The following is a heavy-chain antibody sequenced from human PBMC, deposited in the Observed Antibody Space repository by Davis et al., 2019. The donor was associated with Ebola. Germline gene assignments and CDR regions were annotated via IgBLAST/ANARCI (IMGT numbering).Heavy chain of an antibody. CDR1: GFTFSSYG. V-gene: IGHV3-30*03. CDR2: ISYDGSNK. CDR3: ASCIVGATCYFDY. Sequence: PGGSLRLSCAASGFTFSSYGMHWVRQAPGKGLEWVAVISYDGSNKYYADSVKGRFTISRDNSKNTLYLQMNSLRAEDTAVYYCASCIVGATCYFDYWGQGTLVTVSS. D-gene: IGHD1-26*01. J-gene: IGHJ4*02.